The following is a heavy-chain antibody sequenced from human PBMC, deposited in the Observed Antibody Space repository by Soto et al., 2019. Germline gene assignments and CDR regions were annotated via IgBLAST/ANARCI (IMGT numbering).Heavy chain of an antibody. CDR1: GFTFTSSA. Sequence: GASVKVSCKASGFTFTSSAMQWVRQARGQRLEWIGWIVVGSGNTNYAQKFQERVTITRDMSTSTAYMELSSLRSEDTSVYYCAAGGLAVWSGYSTRFDYWGQGTLVTVSS. V-gene: IGHV1-58*02. D-gene: IGHD3-3*01. CDR3: AAGGLAVWSGYSTRFDY. J-gene: IGHJ4*02. CDR2: IVVGSGNT.